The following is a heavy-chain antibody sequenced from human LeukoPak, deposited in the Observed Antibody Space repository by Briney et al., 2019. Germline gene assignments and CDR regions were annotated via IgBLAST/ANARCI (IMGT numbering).Heavy chain of an antibody. CDR1: GFTVSSNY. V-gene: IGHV3-7*01. CDR2: IKQDGSEK. J-gene: IGHJ4*02. D-gene: IGHD3-9*01. Sequence: PGGSLRLSCAASGFTVSSNYMSWVRQAPGKGLEWVANIKQDGSEKYYVDSVKGRFTISRDNAKNSLYLQMNSLRAEDTAVYYCARGKVDFAFWGQGTLVTVSS. CDR3: ARGKVDFAF.